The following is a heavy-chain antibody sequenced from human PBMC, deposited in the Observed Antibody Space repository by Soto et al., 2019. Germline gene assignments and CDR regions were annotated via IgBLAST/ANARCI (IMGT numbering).Heavy chain of an antibody. CDR3: ASSGYSSGHDAFDI. J-gene: IGHJ3*02. CDR1: GYTFTSYG. Sequence: ASVKVSCTDSGYTFTSYGISWVRQAPGQGLEWMGWISAYNGNTNYAQKLQGRVTMTTDTSTSTAYMELRSLRSDDTAVYYCASSGYSSGHDAFDIWGQGTMVTVSS. CDR2: ISAYNGNT. D-gene: IGHD6-19*01. V-gene: IGHV1-18*01.